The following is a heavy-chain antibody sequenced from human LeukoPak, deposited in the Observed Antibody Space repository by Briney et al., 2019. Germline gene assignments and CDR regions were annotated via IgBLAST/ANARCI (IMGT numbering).Heavy chain of an antibody. D-gene: IGHD6-13*01. CDR1: GFTFSSYG. J-gene: IGHJ4*02. V-gene: IGHV3-30*02. CDR3: AKSMLYSSSWYYFDY. CDR2: IRYDGSNK. Sequence: GGSLRLSCAASGFTFSSYGMHWVRQAPGKGLEWVAFIRYDGSNKYYADSVKGRFTISRDNSKNTLYLQMNSLIAEDTAVYYCAKSMLYSSSWYYFDYWGQGTLVTVSS.